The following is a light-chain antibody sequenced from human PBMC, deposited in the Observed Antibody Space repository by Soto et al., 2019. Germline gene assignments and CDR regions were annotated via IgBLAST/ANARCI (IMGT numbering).Light chain of an antibody. CDR1: SSDVGGYNY. CDR2: DVS. CDR3: SSYTSSSFVV. V-gene: IGLV2-14*01. J-gene: IGLJ2*01. Sequence: LTQPASVSGSPGQSITISCTGTSSDVGGYNYVSWYQQHPGKAPKLMIYDVSNRPSGVSNRFSGSKSGNTASLTISGLQAEDEADYYCSSYTSSSFVVFGGGTKLTVL.